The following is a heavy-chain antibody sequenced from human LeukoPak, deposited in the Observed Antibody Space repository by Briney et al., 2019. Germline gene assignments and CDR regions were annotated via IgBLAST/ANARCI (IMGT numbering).Heavy chain of an antibody. CDR2: ICGGGDRT. D-gene: IGHD2-2*01. J-gene: IGHJ6*02. V-gene: IGHV3-23*01. CDR3: ARYCISTNCDVSSHYGMDV. Sequence: GGSLRLSCAASGFTFSTYSMSWVRQAPGKGLEWVSAICGGGDRTFYADSVEGRSTVSRDNYKNTLYLQMNSLRAEDTAEYYCARYCISTNCDVSSHYGMDVWGQGTTVTVSS. CDR1: GFTFSTYS.